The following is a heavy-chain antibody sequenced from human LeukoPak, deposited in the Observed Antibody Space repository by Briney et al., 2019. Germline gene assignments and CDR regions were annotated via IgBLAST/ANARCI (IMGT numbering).Heavy chain of an antibody. CDR1: GYTFTGYY. CDR3: ARAAAAAGTYNWFDP. D-gene: IGHD6-13*01. J-gene: IGHJ5*02. V-gene: IGHV1-2*02. CDR2: INPNSGGT. Sequence: ASVKVSCKASGYTFTGYYMHWVRQAPGQGLEWMGWINPNSGGTNYAQKFQGRVTMTRDTSISTAYMELSRLRSDDTAMYYCARAAAAAGTYNWFDPWGQGTLVTVSS.